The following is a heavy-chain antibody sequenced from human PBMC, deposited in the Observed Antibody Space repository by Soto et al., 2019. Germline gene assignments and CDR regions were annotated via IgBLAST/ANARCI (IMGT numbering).Heavy chain of an antibody. J-gene: IGHJ4*02. V-gene: IGHV3-23*01. CDR3: AKGVPAATGPTDY. CDR1: GFTFSSYV. CDR2: VSGSGGGT. Sequence: GGSLRLSCAASGFTFSSYVMNWVRQAPGKGLEWVSGVSGSGGGTYYADSVKGRFTISRDNSKNTLYLQMNSLRAEDTAVYYCAKGVPAATGPTDYWGQGTLVTVSS. D-gene: IGHD2-2*01.